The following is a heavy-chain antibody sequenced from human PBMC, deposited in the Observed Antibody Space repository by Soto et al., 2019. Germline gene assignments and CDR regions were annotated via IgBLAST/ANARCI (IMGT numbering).Heavy chain of an antibody. CDR3: AREGYDFWSGYRLSGYYYYGMDV. CDR2: ISAYNGNT. CDR1: GYTFTSYG. V-gene: IGHV1-18*01. D-gene: IGHD3-3*01. J-gene: IGHJ6*02. Sequence: ASLKLSCKASGYTFTSYGISWVRQAPGQGLEWMGWISAYNGNTNYAQKLQGRVTMTTDTSTSTAYMELRSLRSDDTAVYYCAREGYDFWSGYRLSGYYYYGMDVWGQGTTVTVSS.